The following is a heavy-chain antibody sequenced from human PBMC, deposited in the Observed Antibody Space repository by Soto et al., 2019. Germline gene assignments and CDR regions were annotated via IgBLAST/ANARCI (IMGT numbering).Heavy chain of an antibody. J-gene: IGHJ6*02. Sequence: QVQLQESVPGLVKPSQTLSLTCTVSGGSISSGGYYWSWIRQHPGNGLEWIGYIHYSGRTYYNPYPKSRFIISVEAAMNQSSLKLRSVTAADTAVYSCARGNDSSGYYPDPYYYYAMTVWGQGNTVTVSS. CDR2: IHYSGRT. D-gene: IGHD3-22*01. V-gene: IGHV4-31*03. CDR1: GGSISSGGYY. CDR3: ARGNDSSGYYPDPYYYYAMTV.